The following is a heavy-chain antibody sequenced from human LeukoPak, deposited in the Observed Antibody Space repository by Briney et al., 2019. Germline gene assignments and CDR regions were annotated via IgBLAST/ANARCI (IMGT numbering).Heavy chain of an antibody. CDR2: IIPIFGTA. D-gene: IGHD6-13*01. CDR3: ARIGPPYSSNWSWFDP. J-gene: IGHJ5*02. Sequence: ASVKVSCKASGGTFSSYAISWVRQAPGQGLEWMGGIIPIFGTANYAQKFQGRVTITADESTSTAYMELSSLRSEDTAVYYCARIGPPYSSNWSWFDPWGQGTLVTVSS. V-gene: IGHV1-69*01. CDR1: GGTFSSYA.